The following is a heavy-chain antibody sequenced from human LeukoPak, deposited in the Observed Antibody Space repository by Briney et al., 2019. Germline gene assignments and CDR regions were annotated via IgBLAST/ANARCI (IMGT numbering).Heavy chain of an antibody. CDR1: GFTFSSDS. Sequence: PGGSLRLSCAGSGFTFSSDSMNWVRQAPGKGLEWVSYISGSSSTIFYADSVKGRFTISRDNAKKSLYLQMNSLRDEDTAVYYCAREGSMIRGVMFDYWGQGTLVTISS. D-gene: IGHD3-10*01. CDR2: ISGSSSTI. J-gene: IGHJ4*02. V-gene: IGHV3-48*02. CDR3: AREGSMIRGVMFDY.